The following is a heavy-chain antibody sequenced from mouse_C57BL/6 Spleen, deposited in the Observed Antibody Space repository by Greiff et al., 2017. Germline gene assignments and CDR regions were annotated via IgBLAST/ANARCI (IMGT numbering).Heavy chain of an antibody. J-gene: IGHJ2*01. D-gene: IGHD4-1*01. CDR3: AKNWDVPYFDY. V-gene: IGHV1-76*01. Sequence: VKLQQSGAELVRPGASVKLSCKASGYTFTDYYINWVKQRPGQGLEWIARIYPGSGNTYYNEKFKGKATLTAEKSSSTAYMQLSSLTSEDSAVYFCAKNWDVPYFDYWGQGTTLTVSS. CDR1: GYTFTDYY. CDR2: IYPGSGNT.